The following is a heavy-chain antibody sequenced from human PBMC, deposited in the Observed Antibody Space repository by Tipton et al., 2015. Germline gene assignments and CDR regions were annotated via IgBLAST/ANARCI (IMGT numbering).Heavy chain of an antibody. CDR3: ANLATVGNWFDS. D-gene: IGHD5-12*01. CDR1: GGSISSGGYF. Sequence: TLSLTCTVSGGSISSGGYFWSWIRQHPGKGLEWIGYIYYSGNTYYNPSLKSRVTMSVDTSNNQFSLRLSSVIAADTAVYYCANLATVGNWFDSWGQGILVTVSS. J-gene: IGHJ5*01. V-gene: IGHV4-31*03. CDR2: IYYSGNT.